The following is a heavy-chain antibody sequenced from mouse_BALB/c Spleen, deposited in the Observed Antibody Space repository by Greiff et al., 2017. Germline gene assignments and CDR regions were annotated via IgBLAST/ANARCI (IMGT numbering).Heavy chain of an antibody. CDR1: GYTFTSYT. CDR2: INPSSGYT. J-gene: IGHJ3*01. Sequence: VKLQQSGAELARPGASVKMSCKASGYTFTSYTMHWVKQRPGQGLEWIGYINPSSGYTNYNQKFKDKATLTADKSSSTAYMQLSSLTSEDSAVYYCARVYYDYEDVFAYWGQGTLVTVSA. D-gene: IGHD2-4*01. CDR3: ARVYYDYEDVFAY. V-gene: IGHV1-4*01.